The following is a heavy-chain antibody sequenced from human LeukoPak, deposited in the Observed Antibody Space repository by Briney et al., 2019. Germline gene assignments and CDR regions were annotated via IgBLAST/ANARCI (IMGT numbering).Heavy chain of an antibody. CDR3: ARDATRGGDFDY. D-gene: IGHD2-21*01. J-gene: IGHJ4*02. CDR2: IKQDESEK. CDR1: GFTFSSYW. V-gene: IGHV3-7*01. Sequence: PGGSLRLSCAASGFTFSSYWMTWVRQAPGKGLEWVANIKQDESEKYYVDSVKGRFTISRDNAKSSLYLQMSSLRAEDTAVYYCARDATRGGDFDYWGQGTLVTVSS.